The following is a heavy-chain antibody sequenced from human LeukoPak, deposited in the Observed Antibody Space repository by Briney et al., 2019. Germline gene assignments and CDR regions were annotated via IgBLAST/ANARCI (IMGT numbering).Heavy chain of an antibody. CDR2: ISSSGSTI. CDR3: AREGPSFLLNAFDI. J-gene: IGHJ3*02. D-gene: IGHD1-26*01. CDR1: GFTFSSYG. Sequence: GGSLRLSCAASGFTFSSYGMHWVRQAPGKGLEWVSYISSSGSTIYYADSVKGRFTISRDNAKNSLYLQMNSLRVEDTAVYYCAREGPSFLLNAFDIWGQGTMVTVSS. V-gene: IGHV3-48*04.